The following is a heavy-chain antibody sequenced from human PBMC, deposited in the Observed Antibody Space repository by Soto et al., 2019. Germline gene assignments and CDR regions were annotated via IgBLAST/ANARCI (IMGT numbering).Heavy chain of an antibody. CDR1: GGSISSYY. D-gene: IGHD3-10*01. CDR3: ARGSWGLWFGDSNFDY. V-gene: IGHV4-59*01. CDR2: IYYSGST. J-gene: IGHJ4*02. Sequence: SETLSLTCTVSGGSISSYYWSWIRQPPGKGLEWIGYIYYSGSTNYNPSLKSRVTISVDTSKNQFSLKLSSVTAADTAVYYCARGSWGLWFGDSNFDYWGQGTLVTVSS.